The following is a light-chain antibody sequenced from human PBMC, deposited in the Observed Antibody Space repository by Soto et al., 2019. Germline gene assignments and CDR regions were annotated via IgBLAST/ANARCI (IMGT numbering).Light chain of an antibody. Sequence: DIVMTQSPATLSVSPGERATLSCRASQSINTNLAWYQQKPGQAPRLLIYGASTRATVIPARFSGSGSGTEFTLTISGLQADDFANYYCQQYKAFPRTFGQGTRVEVK. CDR3: QQYKAFPRT. CDR1: QSINTN. V-gene: IGKV3-15*01. CDR2: GAS. J-gene: IGKJ1*01.